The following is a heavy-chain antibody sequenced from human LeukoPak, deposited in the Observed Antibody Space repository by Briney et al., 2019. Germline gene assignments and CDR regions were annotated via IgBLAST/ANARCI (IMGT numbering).Heavy chain of an antibody. J-gene: IGHJ5*02. Sequence: SETLSLTCAVYGGSFSGYYWSWIRQPPGKGLEWIGEINHSGSTNYNPSLKSRVTISVDTSKNQFSLRLSSVTAADTAVYYCARGKGYCSSTSCLNWFYPWGQGTLVTVSS. D-gene: IGHD2-2*01. V-gene: IGHV4-34*01. CDR2: INHSGST. CDR1: GGSFSGYY. CDR3: ARGKGYCSSTSCLNWFYP.